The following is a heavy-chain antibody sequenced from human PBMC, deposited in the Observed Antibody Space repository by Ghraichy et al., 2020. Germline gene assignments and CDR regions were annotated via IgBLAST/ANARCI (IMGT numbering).Heavy chain of an antibody. D-gene: IGHD6-19*01. CDR2: IKGDGSEK. J-gene: IGHJ1*01. Sequence: GESLNISCGDSGFTYTNYWMSWVRQAPGKGLEWVANIKGDGSEKNYVDSVKGRFTISRDSTTNSLDLQMNSLRAEDSALYYCGINSGWTTEHWGQGTLVTVSS. CDR1: GFTYTNYW. V-gene: IGHV3-7*03. CDR3: GINSGWTTEH.